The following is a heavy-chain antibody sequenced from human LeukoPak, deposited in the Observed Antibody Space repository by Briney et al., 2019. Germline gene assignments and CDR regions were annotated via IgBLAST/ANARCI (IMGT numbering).Heavy chain of an antibody. J-gene: IGHJ6*04. D-gene: IGHD1-26*01. Sequence: PGGSLRLSCATSGFTFNTYAFHWVRQAPGKGLEWVAVISYDGRNKYFADSMRGRFTISRDNSKNTLYLQMNSLRAEDTAVYYCARGGPLYYYYGLDVWGKGTTVTVSS. CDR3: ARGGPLYYYYGLDV. CDR1: GFTFNTYA. V-gene: IGHV3-30*04. CDR2: ISYDGRNK.